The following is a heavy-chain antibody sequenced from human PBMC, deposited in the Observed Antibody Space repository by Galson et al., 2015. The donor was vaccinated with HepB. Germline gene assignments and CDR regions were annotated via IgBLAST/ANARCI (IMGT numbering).Heavy chain of an antibody. CDR1: GGSFSGYY. D-gene: IGHD5-24*01. Sequence: TLSLTCAVYGGSFSGYYWSWIRQPPGKGLEWIGEINHSGSTNYNPSLKSRVTISVDTSKNQFSLKLSSVTAADTAVYYCARGESGEMATIGDYYFDYWGQGTLVTVSS. CDR3: ARGESGEMATIGDYYFDY. V-gene: IGHV4-34*01. CDR2: INHSGST. J-gene: IGHJ4*02.